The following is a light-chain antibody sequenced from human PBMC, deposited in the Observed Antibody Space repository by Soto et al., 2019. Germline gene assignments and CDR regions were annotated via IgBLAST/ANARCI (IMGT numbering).Light chain of an antibody. CDR1: QSLLHSNGYNY. CDR2: LGS. V-gene: IGKV2-28*01. J-gene: IGKJ1*01. CDR3: MQGTHWPWT. Sequence: DIVMTQSPLSLPVTPGEPASISCRSSQSLLHSNGYNYLDWYLQKPGQSPQLLIYLGSNRASGVPDRFSGSGSGTDFTLKISRVEAEDVGVYYCMQGTHWPWTLGQGTKVEIK.